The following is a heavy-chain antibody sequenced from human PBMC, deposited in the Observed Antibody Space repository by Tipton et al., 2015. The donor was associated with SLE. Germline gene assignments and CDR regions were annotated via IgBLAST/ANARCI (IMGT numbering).Heavy chain of an antibody. CDR1: GYSISSNYF. D-gene: IGHD3-10*01. V-gene: IGHV4-38-2*02. CDR3: ARDPPSSYYYGMDV. J-gene: IGHJ6*02. CDR2: IYGSGSS. Sequence: PGLVKPSETLSLSCTVSGYSISSNYFWGWIRQPPGKGLEWIGSIYGSGSSYYNPSLRSRVTISVDTSKNQFSLKLSSVTAADTAVYFCARDPPSSYYYGMDVWGRGATVTVSS.